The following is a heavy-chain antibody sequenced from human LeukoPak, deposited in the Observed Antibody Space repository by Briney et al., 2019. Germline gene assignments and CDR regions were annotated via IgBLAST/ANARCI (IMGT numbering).Heavy chain of an antibody. CDR2: ISSSSSYI. D-gene: IGHD5-18*01. V-gene: IGHV3-21*01. Sequence: PGGSLRLSCAASGFTFSSYSMNWVRQAPGKGLEWVSSISSSSSYIYYADSVKGRFTISRDNAKNSLYLQMNSLRAEDTAVYYCARDQWLQSYYYMDVWGKGTKVTVSS. J-gene: IGHJ6*03. CDR3: ARDQWLQSYYYMDV. CDR1: GFTFSSYS.